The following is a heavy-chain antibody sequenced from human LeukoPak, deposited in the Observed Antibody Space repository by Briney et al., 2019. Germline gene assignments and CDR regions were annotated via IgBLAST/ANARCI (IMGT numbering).Heavy chain of an antibody. V-gene: IGHV3-53*01. D-gene: IGHD2-2*01. J-gene: IGHJ4*02. CDR1: GFTVSSNY. CDR2: IYSGGST. CDR3: ARVRKEYQLLLFDY. Sequence: GGSLRLSCAASGFTVSSNYMSWVRQAPGKGLEWVSAIYSGGSTYYADSVKGRFTISRDNSENTLYLQMNSLRAEDTAVYYCARVRKEYQLLLFDYWGQGTLVTVSS.